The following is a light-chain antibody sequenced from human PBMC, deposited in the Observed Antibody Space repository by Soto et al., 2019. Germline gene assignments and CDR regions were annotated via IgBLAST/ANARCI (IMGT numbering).Light chain of an antibody. J-gene: IGKJ1*01. CDR1: QSVSSSY. Sequence: EMVLTQSPGTLSLSPGERATLSCRASQSVSSSYLAWYQQKPGQAPRLLIYGASSRATGIPDRFSGSGSGTDFTLTISRLEPEDFAVYYCQQYGSSLWTFDQGTKVEIK. V-gene: IGKV3-20*01. CDR2: GAS. CDR3: QQYGSSLWT.